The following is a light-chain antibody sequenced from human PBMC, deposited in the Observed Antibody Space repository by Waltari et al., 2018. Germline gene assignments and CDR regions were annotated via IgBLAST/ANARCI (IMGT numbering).Light chain of an antibody. J-gene: IGLJ2*01. V-gene: IGLV3-25*03. Sequence: SYELTQPPSVSVSPGQTARITCSGDALPKQYAYWYQQKPGQAPVLVIYKDSERPSGIPERFSVSSSGTTVTLTISGVPAEDEADYYCQSADSSGTYVVFGGGTKLTVL. CDR2: KDS. CDR3: QSADSSGTYVV. CDR1: ALPKQY.